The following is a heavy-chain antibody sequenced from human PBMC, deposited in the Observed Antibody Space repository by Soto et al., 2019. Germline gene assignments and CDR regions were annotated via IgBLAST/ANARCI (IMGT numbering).Heavy chain of an antibody. J-gene: IGHJ4*02. Sequence: QVQLVESGGGVVQPGRSLRLSCAASGFTFSSYGMHWVRQAPGKGLEWVAVISYDGSNKYYADSVKGRFTISRDNSKNTLYLQMNSLRAEDTAVYYCANTGYYRPYYFDYWGQGTLVTVSS. CDR3: ANTGYYRPYYFDY. D-gene: IGHD3-9*01. CDR1: GFTFSSYG. V-gene: IGHV3-30*18. CDR2: ISYDGSNK.